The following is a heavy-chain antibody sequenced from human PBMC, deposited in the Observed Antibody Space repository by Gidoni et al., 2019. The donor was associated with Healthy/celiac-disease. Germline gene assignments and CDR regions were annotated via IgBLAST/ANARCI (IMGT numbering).Heavy chain of an antibody. CDR2: ISGSGGST. D-gene: IGHD3-3*01. J-gene: IGHJ4*02. Sequence: EVQLLESGGGLVQPGGSLRLSCAVPGFTFSSYAMSWVRQAPGKGLEWVSAISGSGGSTYYADSVKGRFTISRDNSKNTLYLQMNSLRAEDTAVYYCAKDYDFWSGYYIDYWGQGTLVTVSS. V-gene: IGHV3-23*01. CDR1: GFTFSSYA. CDR3: AKDYDFWSGYYIDY.